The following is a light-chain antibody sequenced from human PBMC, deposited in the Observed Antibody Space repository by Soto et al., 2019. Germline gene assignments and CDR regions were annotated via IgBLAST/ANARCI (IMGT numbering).Light chain of an antibody. Sequence: QSVLTQPASVSGSPGQSITISCTGTSSDVGGYNYVSWYQQHPGKAPKLMIYEVSNRPSGVSNRFSGSKSGNTASLTISGLQAEDEPDYYCSSYTSSSTLGVFGGGTQLTVL. V-gene: IGLV2-14*01. J-gene: IGLJ2*01. CDR1: SSDVGGYNY. CDR3: SSYTSSSTLGV. CDR2: EVS.